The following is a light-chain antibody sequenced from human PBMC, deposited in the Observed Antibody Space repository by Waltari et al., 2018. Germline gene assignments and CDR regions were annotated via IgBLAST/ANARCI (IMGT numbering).Light chain of an antibody. CDR2: WAS. Sequence: DIVMTQSPDSLAVSLGERATLNCTSSQSVFYSSNDHNYLAWYPQKPGPPPKLLMYWASTRESGVPDRFIGGGSGTDFTLTISSLQAEDAAVYYCQQYFATPQTFGQGTKVEVK. V-gene: IGKV4-1*01. CDR1: QSVFYSSNDHNY. CDR3: QQYFATPQT. J-gene: IGKJ1*01.